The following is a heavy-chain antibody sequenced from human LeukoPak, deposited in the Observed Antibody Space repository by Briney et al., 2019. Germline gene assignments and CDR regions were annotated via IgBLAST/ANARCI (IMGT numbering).Heavy chain of an antibody. CDR1: GGTFSSYA. D-gene: IGHD4-17*01. Sequence: ASVKVSCKASGGTFSSYAISWVRQAPGQGLEWMGIINPSGGSTSYAQKFQGRVTMTRDTSTSTVYMELSSLRSEDTAVYYCARVHGDYYYYGMDVWGQGTTVTVSS. V-gene: IGHV1-46*01. CDR2: INPSGGST. CDR3: ARVHGDYYYYGMDV. J-gene: IGHJ6*02.